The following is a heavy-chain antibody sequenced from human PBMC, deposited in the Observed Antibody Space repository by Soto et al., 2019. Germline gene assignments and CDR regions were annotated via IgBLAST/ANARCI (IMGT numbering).Heavy chain of an antibody. CDR3: ASKAACGGDCYAFDS. CDR2: IIPLFGTA. D-gene: IGHD2-21*02. CDR1: GGIFSSNT. V-gene: IGHV1-69*06. J-gene: IGHJ4*02. Sequence: QVYLVQSGAEVKKPGASVKISCKASGGIFSSNTINWVRQAAGQGLEWMGGIIPLFGTANYAEKFQGRVTITEDKSTKTEYMELTSLRSEDTAVYYCASKAACGGDCYAFDSWGQGTLVTVS.